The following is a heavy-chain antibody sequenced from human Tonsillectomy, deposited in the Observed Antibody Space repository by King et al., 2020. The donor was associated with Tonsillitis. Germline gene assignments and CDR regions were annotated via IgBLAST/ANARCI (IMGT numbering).Heavy chain of an antibody. Sequence: VQLVESGGGLVQPGRSLRLSCAASGFTFDDYAMHWVRQAPGKGLEWVSGISWNSGSIGYADSVKGRFTISRDNAKNSLYLQMNSLRAEDTALYYCAKEMKRYSSSSVGAFDIWGQGTMVTVSS. CDR3: AKEMKRYSSSSVGAFDI. CDR1: GFTFDDYA. D-gene: IGHD6-6*01. J-gene: IGHJ3*02. CDR2: ISWNSGSI. V-gene: IGHV3-9*01.